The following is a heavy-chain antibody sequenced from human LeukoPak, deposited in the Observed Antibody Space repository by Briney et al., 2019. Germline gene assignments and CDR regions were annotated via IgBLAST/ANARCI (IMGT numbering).Heavy chain of an antibody. Sequence: GGSLKISRKGSGYRFTSYWIGWVRQMPGKGLEWMGIIYPGDSDTRYSPSFQGQVTISADRSITTAYLQWSSLKASDTAMYYCARKVDAFDIWGQGTMVTVSS. CDR1: GYRFTSYW. CDR2: IYPGDSDT. V-gene: IGHV5-51*01. J-gene: IGHJ3*02. CDR3: ARKVDAFDI.